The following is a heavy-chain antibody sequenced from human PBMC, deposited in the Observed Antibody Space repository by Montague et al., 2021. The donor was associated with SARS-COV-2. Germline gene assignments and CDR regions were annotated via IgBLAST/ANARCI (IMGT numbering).Heavy chain of an antibody. V-gene: IGHV4-38-2*02. CDR2: HCRSAST. J-gene: IGHJ6*01. CDR1: DESISCAYY. Sequence: SETLSLTCTVSDESISCAYYYGCVRQPRGKGVERVRAHCRSASTYSNRFLKSRGTISVDTSKNQFSLKLTSATAADTAVYYCARHKSFDWLLIPKVGYCCMDV. CDR3: ARHKSFDWLLIPKVGYCCMDV. D-gene: IGHD3-9*01.